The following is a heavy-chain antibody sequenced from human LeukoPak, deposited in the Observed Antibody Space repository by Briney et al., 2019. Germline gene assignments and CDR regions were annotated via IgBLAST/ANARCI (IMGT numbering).Heavy chain of an antibody. J-gene: IGHJ4*02. CDR1: GFTFTSYS. CDR2: ISGSGRST. CDR3: AKGITYYDILSAFDY. D-gene: IGHD3-9*01. V-gene: IGHV3-23*01. Sequence: GGSLRLSCAASGFTFTSYSMNWVRQAPGNGLDWVSAISGSGRSTYYADSVKGRFTISRDNSKNTLYLQVNSLRAEDTAVYYCAKGITYYDILSAFDYWGQGTLVTVSS.